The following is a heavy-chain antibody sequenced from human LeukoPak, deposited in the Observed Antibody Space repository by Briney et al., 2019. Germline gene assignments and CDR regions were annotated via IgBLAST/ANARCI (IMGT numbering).Heavy chain of an antibody. CDR2: ISSNGGST. V-gene: IGHV3-64D*06. Sequence: GGSLRLSCSASGFTFSSYAMHWVRQAPGKGLEYVSAISSNGGSTYYADSVKGRFTISRDNSKNTLYLQMSSLRAEDTAVYYCAKGTAVVPAASFDYWGQGTLVTVSS. D-gene: IGHD2-2*01. CDR3: AKGTAVVPAASFDY. J-gene: IGHJ4*02. CDR1: GFTFSSYA.